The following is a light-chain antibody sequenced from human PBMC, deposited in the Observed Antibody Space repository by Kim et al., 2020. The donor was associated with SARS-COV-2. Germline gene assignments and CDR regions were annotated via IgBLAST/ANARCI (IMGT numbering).Light chain of an antibody. CDR3: QQYGSSPFT. CDR1: QSVSSNF. CDR2: IAS. J-gene: IGKJ2*01. V-gene: IGKV3-20*01. Sequence: ELMLTQSPGTLSLSPGERATLSCRASQSVSSNFLAWYQQKPGQAPRLLIYIASNRATGIPDRFSGSGSGTDFTLTISRLEPDDFAVYYCQQYGSSPFTFGQGTKLEI.